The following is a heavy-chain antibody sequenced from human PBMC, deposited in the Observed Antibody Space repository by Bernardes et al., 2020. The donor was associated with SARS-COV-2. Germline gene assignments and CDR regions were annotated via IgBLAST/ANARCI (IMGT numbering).Heavy chain of an antibody. D-gene: IGHD6-13*01. CDR3: AKLRVAASASRYYYNSMDV. CDR2: ISRSDDIT. V-gene: IGHV3-23*01. J-gene: IGHJ6*02. Sequence: WGSLRLSCAVSGFTFTSYAMNWVRQAPVQGLEWVSSISRSDDITYYADSVKGRFAISRDNSKNTLYLQMNSLRAEDTAVYFCAKLRVAASASRYYYNSMDVWGQGTTVTVS. CDR1: GFTFTSYA.